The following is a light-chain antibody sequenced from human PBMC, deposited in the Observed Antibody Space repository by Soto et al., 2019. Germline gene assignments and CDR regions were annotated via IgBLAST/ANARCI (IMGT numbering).Light chain of an antibody. J-gene: IGLJ1*01. V-gene: IGLV2-14*01. CDR3: SSYTSTSTPYV. CDR2: DVS. Sequence: QSALTQPASVSGSPGQSITISCTGTSSDVGRHKFVSWYQQRPNEAPKLMLYDVSNRPSGVSDRFSGSKSGNTASLTISGLQAEDEADYYCSSYTSTSTPYVFGTGTKVTVL. CDR1: SSDVGRHKF.